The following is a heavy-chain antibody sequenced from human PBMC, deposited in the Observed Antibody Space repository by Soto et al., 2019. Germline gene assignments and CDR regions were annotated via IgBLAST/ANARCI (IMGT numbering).Heavy chain of an antibody. CDR1: GYSFTSYW. V-gene: IGHV5-10-1*01. J-gene: IGHJ6*02. D-gene: IGHD6-13*01. CDR2: IDPSDSYT. Sequence: GESLKISCKGSGYSFTSYWISWVRQMPGKGLEWMGRIDPSDSYTNYSPSFQGHVTISADKSISTAYLQWSSLKASDTAMYYCARHVGHSSSWYSPRFGYYYYGMDVWGQGTTVTVSS. CDR3: ARHVGHSSSWYSPRFGYYYYGMDV.